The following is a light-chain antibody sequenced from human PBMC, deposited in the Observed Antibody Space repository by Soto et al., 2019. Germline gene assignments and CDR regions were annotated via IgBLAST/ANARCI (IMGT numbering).Light chain of an antibody. CDR3: QVWDRSSNHWV. Sequence: SYELTQPPSGSVAPGQTATVTCGGRNIGNKSVHWYQQKPGQAPVLVVHADSDRTSGIPGRFSGSNSGDTATLTISGVEDWDEDDYYCQVWDRSSNHWVFGGGTKLTVL. CDR2: ADS. J-gene: IGLJ3*02. CDR1: NIGNKS. V-gene: IGLV3-21*02.